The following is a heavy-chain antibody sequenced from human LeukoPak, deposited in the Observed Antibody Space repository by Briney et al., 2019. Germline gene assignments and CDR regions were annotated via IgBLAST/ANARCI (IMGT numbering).Heavy chain of an antibody. V-gene: IGHV3-30*02. D-gene: IGHD5-24*01. CDR2: IRHDGSNQ. Sequence: PGGSLRLSCAASGFIFNIYNMHWVRQAPGKGLEWVALIRHDGSNQYYADSVKGRFAISRDNSKNTLYLQMNSLRAEDTAVYYCARVRRDGYNLGEDYWGQGTLVTVSS. CDR3: ARVRRDGYNLGEDY. CDR1: GFIFNIYN. J-gene: IGHJ4*02.